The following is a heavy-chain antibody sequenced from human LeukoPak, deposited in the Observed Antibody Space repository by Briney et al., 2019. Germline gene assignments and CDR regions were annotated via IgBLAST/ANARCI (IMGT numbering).Heavy chain of an antibody. CDR2: IKHDGSEK. CDR1: GFIFTNYF. J-gene: IGHJ4*02. Sequence: TGGSLRLSCTASGFIFTNYFMSWVRQAPGKGLEWVASIKHDGSEKYYVDSVRGRFTISRDNTVNSLYLQMSSLRAEDTAIYYCTRVGYIDEGIDYWGQGTLVTVSS. V-gene: IGHV3-7*04. CDR3: TRVGYIDEGIDY. D-gene: IGHD5-24*01.